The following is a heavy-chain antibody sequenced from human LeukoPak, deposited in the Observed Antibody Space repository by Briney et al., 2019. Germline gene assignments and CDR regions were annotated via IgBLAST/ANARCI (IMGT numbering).Heavy chain of an antibody. J-gene: IGHJ6*03. Sequence: ASVKVSCKASGGTFSSYAISWVRQAPGQGLEWMGGIIPILGTANYAQKFQGRVTITTDESTSTAYMELSSLRSEDTAVYYCARAVIQLSSKIYYYYMDVWGKGTTVTVSS. CDR2: IIPILGTA. CDR3: ARAVIQLSSKIYYYYMDV. CDR1: GGTFSSYA. D-gene: IGHD5-18*01. V-gene: IGHV1-69*05.